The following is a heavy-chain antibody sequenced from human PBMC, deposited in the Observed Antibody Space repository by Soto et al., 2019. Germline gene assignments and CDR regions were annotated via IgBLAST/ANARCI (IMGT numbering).Heavy chain of an antibody. CDR1: GYSFTKYW. Sequence: GESLKISCKGSGYSFTKYWIGWVRQMPGKGLEWMGIIYPDNSDTRYSPSFQGRVTISADKSISTAHLQWSSLKASDTAMYYCARQREACSSTSCYYPFDIWGQGTMVTVSS. J-gene: IGHJ3*02. CDR3: ARQREACSSTSCYYPFDI. D-gene: IGHD2-2*01. CDR2: IYPDNSDT. V-gene: IGHV5-51*01.